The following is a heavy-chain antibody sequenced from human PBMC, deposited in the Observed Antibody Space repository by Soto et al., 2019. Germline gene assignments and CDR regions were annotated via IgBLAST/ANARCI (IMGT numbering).Heavy chain of an antibody. Sequence: SGESLKISCKGSGYSFTSYWIGWVRQMPGKGLEWMGIIYPGDSDTRYSPSFQGQVTISADRSISTAYLQWSSLKASDTAMYYCARRPSSAAQDAFDIWGQGTMVTVSS. CDR1: GYSFTSYW. V-gene: IGHV5-51*01. CDR3: ARRPSSAAQDAFDI. CDR2: IYPGDSDT. J-gene: IGHJ3*02. D-gene: IGHD6-13*01.